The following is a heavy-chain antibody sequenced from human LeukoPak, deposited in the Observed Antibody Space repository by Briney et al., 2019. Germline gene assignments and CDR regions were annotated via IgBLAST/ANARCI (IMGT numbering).Heavy chain of an antibody. J-gene: IGHJ4*02. V-gene: IGHV4-38-2*02. D-gene: IGHD3-22*01. CDR2: IHHSGVT. Sequence: PSETLSLTRTVSGYSISSGYYWSWIRQPPGKGLEWIATIHHSGVTYYNPSLKSRVTMSVDTSKNQFSLKLGSVTAAGTAVYYCARYTANTAGYSFDFWGQGALVTVSS. CDR3: ARYTANTAGYSFDF. CDR1: GYSISSGYY.